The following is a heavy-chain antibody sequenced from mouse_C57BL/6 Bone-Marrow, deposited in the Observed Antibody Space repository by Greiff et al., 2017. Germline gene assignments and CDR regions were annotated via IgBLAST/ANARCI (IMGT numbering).Heavy chain of an antibody. Sequence: VQLQPSGAELAKPGASVKLSCKASGYTFTSYWMHWVKQRPGQGLEWIGYINPSSGYTKYNQKFKDKATLTADKSSSTAYMQLSSLKYEDSAVYYCAIEPLWYCDVWGTGTTVTVSS. CDR1: GYTFTSYW. V-gene: IGHV1-7*01. J-gene: IGHJ1*03. CDR3: AIEPLWYCDV. CDR2: INPSSGYT.